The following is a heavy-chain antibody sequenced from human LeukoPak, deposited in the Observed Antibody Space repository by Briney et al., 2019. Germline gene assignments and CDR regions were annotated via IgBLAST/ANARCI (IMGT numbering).Heavy chain of an antibody. CDR3: ARLGSQGGVAALDY. Sequence: PGRSLRLSCVASGFTFSSYWMHWVRQAPGKGLVWVSRINSDGSSTSYADSVKGRFTISRDNAKNTLYLQMNSLRAEDTAVYYCARLGSQGGVAALDYWGQGTLVTVSS. D-gene: IGHD6-25*01. CDR2: INSDGSST. CDR1: GFTFSSYW. J-gene: IGHJ4*02. V-gene: IGHV3-74*01.